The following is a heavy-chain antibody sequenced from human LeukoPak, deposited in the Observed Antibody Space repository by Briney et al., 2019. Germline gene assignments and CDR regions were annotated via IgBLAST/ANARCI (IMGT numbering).Heavy chain of an antibody. Sequence: ASVKVSRKASGYTFTSYGISWVRQAPGQGLEWMGWISAYNGNTNYAQKLQGRVTMTTDTSTSTAYMELRSLRSDDTAVYYCARLYYYDSSGYFGFGDYWGQGTLVTVSS. CDR2: ISAYNGNT. J-gene: IGHJ4*02. V-gene: IGHV1-18*01. CDR1: GYTFTSYG. CDR3: ARLYYYDSSGYFGFGDY. D-gene: IGHD3-22*01.